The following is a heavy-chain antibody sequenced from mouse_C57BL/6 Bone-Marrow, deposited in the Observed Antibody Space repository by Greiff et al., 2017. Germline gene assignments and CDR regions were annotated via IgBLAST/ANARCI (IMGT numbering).Heavy chain of an antibody. CDR3: ARWAAFDY. CDR1: GYTFTDYY. V-gene: IGHV1-76*01. J-gene: IGHJ2*01. CDR2: IYPGSGNT. Sequence: QVQLQQSGAELVRPGASVKLSCKASGYTFTDYYINWVKQRPGQGLEWIARIYPGSGNTYYNEKFKGKATLTAEKSSSTAYMQLSSLTSADSAVYFCARWAAFDYWGQGTTLTVSS.